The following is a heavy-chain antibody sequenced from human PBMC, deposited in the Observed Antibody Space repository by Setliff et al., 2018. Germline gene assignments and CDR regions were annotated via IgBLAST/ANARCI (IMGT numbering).Heavy chain of an antibody. Sequence: GESLKISRQGSGYSFTSYWIGWVRQMPGKGLEWMGIIYPGDSDTRYSPSFQGQVSISADKSISTAYLQWSSLKDSDTAMYDCRRHKESPGEGYYYMDIWGKGTTVTVSS. D-gene: IGHD3-10*01. J-gene: IGHJ6*03. V-gene: IGHV5-51*01. CDR3: RRHKESPGEGYYYMDI. CDR1: GYSFTSYW. CDR2: IYPGDSDT.